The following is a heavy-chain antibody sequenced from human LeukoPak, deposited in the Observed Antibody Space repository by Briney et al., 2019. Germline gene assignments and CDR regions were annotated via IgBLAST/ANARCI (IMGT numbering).Heavy chain of an antibody. D-gene: IGHD6-13*01. CDR3: AVTYNGYSSSWPFDY. J-gene: IGHJ4*02. Sequence: ASVKVSCKASGYTFTSYDINWVRQATGRGLEWLGWMNPNSGNTGYAQKFQGRVTMTRNTSISTAYMELSSLRSEDTAVYYCAVTYNGYSSSWPFDYWGQGTLVTVSS. CDR1: GYTFTSYD. CDR2: MNPNSGNT. V-gene: IGHV1-8*01.